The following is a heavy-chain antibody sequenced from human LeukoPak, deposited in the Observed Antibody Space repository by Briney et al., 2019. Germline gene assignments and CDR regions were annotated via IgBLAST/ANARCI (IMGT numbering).Heavy chain of an antibody. CDR2: INPNSGGT. J-gene: IGHJ3*02. CDR3: ARDRGDGYKPDAFDI. CDR1: GYTFTGYY. V-gene: IGHV1-2*02. D-gene: IGHD5-24*01. Sequence: ASVKVSCKASGYTFTGYYMHWLRQAPGQGLEWMGWINPNSGGTNYAQKFQGKVTMTRDTSISTAYMELSRLRSDDTAVYYCARDRGDGYKPDAFDIWGQGTMVTVSS.